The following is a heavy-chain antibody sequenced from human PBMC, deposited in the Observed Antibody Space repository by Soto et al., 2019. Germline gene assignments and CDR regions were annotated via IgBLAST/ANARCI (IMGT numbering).Heavy chain of an antibody. Sequence: GGSLRLSCAASGFTFSSYVMNWVRQAPGKGLEWVSYISSSGSTIYYADSVKGRFTISRDNAKNSLYLQMNSLRAEDTAVYYCASLTPYYYGSGSPPGMDVWGQGTTVTVSS. CDR3: ASLTPYYYGSGSPPGMDV. CDR1: GFTFSSYV. V-gene: IGHV3-48*03. J-gene: IGHJ6*02. CDR2: ISSSGSTI. D-gene: IGHD3-10*01.